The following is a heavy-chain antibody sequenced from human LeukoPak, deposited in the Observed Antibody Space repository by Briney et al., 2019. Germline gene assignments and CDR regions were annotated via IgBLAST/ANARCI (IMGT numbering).Heavy chain of an antibody. CDR3: ARIHNLGILAHFDY. CDR1: GFTFSSYE. Sequence: GGSLRLSCAASGFTFSSYEMNWVRQAPGKGLEGVSYINSGGSTLYYADSVKGRFTISRDNAKNSLYLQMNSLRAEDTAVYYCARIHNLGILAHFDYWGQGTLVTVSS. V-gene: IGHV3-48*03. CDR2: INSGGSTL. J-gene: IGHJ4*02. D-gene: IGHD1-1*01.